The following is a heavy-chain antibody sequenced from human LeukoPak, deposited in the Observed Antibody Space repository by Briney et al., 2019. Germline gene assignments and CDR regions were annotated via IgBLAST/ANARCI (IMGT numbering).Heavy chain of an antibody. Sequence: ASVKVSCKASGCTFTSYYMHWVRQAPGQGLEWMGIINPSGGSTSYAQKFQGRVTVTRDTSTSTVYMELSSLRSEDTAVYYCARGRYCSSTSCYLSDPWGQGTLVTVSS. V-gene: IGHV1-46*01. J-gene: IGHJ5*02. CDR1: GCTFTSYY. CDR3: ARGRYCSSTSCYLSDP. D-gene: IGHD2-2*01. CDR2: INPSGGST.